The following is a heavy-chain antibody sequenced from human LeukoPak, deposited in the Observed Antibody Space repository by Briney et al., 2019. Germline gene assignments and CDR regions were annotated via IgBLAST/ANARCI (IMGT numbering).Heavy chain of an antibody. CDR3: ARAGTYYDFWSGYRDYYMDV. CDR1: GFTFSSYW. CDR2: IKQDGSEK. Sequence: PGGSLRLSCAASGFTFSSYWMSWVRQAPGKGLEWVASIKQDGSEKYYVDSVKGRFTISRDNAKNSLYLQMNSLRAEDTAVYYCARAGTYYDFWSGYRDYYMDVWGKGTTVTVSS. V-gene: IGHV3-7*04. J-gene: IGHJ6*03. D-gene: IGHD3-3*01.